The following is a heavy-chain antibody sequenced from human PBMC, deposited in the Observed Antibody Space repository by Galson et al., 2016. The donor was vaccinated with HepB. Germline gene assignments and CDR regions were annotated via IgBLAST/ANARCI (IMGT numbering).Heavy chain of an antibody. D-gene: IGHD3-3*01. CDR3: AKTRTIFGVVPQYYFDS. CDR1: GFTFENYA. V-gene: IGHV3-9*01. Sequence: SLRLSCAASGFTFENYAMHWVRQTPGRGPEWISGISWNGGRVDYADSVKGRFSISRDNVKKSLYLQLNSLRPEDTAFYYCAKTRTIFGVVPQYYFDSWGQGILVTVSS. J-gene: IGHJ4*02. CDR2: ISWNGGRV.